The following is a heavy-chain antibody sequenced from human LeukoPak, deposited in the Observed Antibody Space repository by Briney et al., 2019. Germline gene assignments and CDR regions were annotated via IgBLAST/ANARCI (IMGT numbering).Heavy chain of an antibody. CDR2: ISWNSGSI. D-gene: IGHD6-19*01. CDR3: AGSSGWLFDY. Sequence: GGSLRLSCAASGFTFDDYAMHWVRQAPGKGLEWVSGISWNSGSIGYADSVKGRFTISRDNTKNSVYLQMNGLRAEDTAVYYCAGSSGWLFDYWGQGTLVAVSS. V-gene: IGHV3-9*01. CDR1: GFTFDDYA. J-gene: IGHJ4*02.